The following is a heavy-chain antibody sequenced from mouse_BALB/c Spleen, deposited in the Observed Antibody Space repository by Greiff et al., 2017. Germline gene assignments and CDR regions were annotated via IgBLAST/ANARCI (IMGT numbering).Heavy chain of an antibody. V-gene: IGHV1S81*02. CDR2: INPSNGGT. Sequence: QVHVKQSGAELVKPGASVKLSCKASGYTFTSYYMYWVKQRPGQGLEWIGEINPSNGGTNFNEKFKSKATLTVDKSSSTAYMQLSSLTSEDSAVYYCTRDGNYVGEYYFDYWGQGTTLTVSS. J-gene: IGHJ2*01. CDR1: GYTFTSYY. D-gene: IGHD2-1*01. CDR3: TRDGNYVGEYYFDY.